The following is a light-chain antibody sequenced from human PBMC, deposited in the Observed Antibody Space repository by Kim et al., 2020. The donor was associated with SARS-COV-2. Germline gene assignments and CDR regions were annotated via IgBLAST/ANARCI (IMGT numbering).Light chain of an antibody. CDR2: SND. Sequence: RVNIACYGTGCNIDSGYVVHWYHQLPGAAPKVVIYSNDKRPSGVPDRFSGSQSGPSASLAITGLQPDDEGYYYCQSYDNNLRGAVFGGGTQLTVL. V-gene: IGLV1-40*01. CDR1: GCNIDSGYV. J-gene: IGLJ3*02. CDR3: QSYDNNLRGAV.